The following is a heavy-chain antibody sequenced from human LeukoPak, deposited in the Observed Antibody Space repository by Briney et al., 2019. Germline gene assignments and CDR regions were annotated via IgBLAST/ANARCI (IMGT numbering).Heavy chain of an antibody. CDR1: GFTFSNYW. CDR2: MKPDASHI. J-gene: IGHJ4*02. CDR3: VRDSRTYGYF. V-gene: IGHV3-7*01. D-gene: IGHD3-10*01. Sequence: SGGSLRLSCAASGFTFSNYWMSWVRQAPGKGLEWVANMKPDASHISYVDSVEGRFTISRDNAKNSLYLQMDSLRAEDTAVYYCVRDSRTYGYFWGRGTLVTVSS.